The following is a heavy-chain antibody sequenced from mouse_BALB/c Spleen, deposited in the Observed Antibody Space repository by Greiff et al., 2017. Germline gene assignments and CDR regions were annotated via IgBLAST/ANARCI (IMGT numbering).Heavy chain of an antibody. CDR1: GYTFTDYE. J-gene: IGHJ1*01. CDR3: TRYCGYVGWYLDD. Sequence: VQLVESGAELVRPGASVTLSCKASGYTFTDYEMHWVKQTPVHGLEWIGAIDPETGGTAYNQKFKGKATLTVDKSSSTAYMELRSLTSEDSAVFYCTRYCGYVGWYLDDWGAGTTVTVSS. CDR2: IDPETGGT. V-gene: IGHV1-15*01. D-gene: IGHD1-2*01.